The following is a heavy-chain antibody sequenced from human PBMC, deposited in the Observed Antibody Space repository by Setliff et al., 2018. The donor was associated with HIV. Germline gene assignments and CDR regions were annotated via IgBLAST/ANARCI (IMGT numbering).Heavy chain of an antibody. CDR1: GFTFSSYW. Sequence: LRLSCAASGFTFSSYWMSWVRQAPGKGLEYVAIIKEDGSEKYYVDSVKGRFTASRDNSKNSLYLEVNSLRAEDTAVYFCAVDSRSRPTTWGQGTLVTAPQ. CDR3: AVDSRSRPTT. CDR2: IKEDGSEK. D-gene: IGHD5-12*01. J-gene: IGHJ5*02. V-gene: IGHV3-7*03.